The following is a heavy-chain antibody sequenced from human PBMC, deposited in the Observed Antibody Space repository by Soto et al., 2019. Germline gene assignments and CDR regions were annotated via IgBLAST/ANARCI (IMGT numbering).Heavy chain of an antibody. Sequence: QVQLEESGGGVVQPGRSLRLSCAASGFTFSTYGMHWVRQAPGKGLEWVAVTSYDGSNNYYADSVKGRFTISRDNSKNTVYLQMNSLRAEDTALYYCAKDTGGRSVHYWGQGTLVTVSS. CDR2: TSYDGSNN. V-gene: IGHV3-30*18. CDR1: GFTFSTYG. CDR3: AKDTGGRSVHY. J-gene: IGHJ4*02. D-gene: IGHD3-16*01.